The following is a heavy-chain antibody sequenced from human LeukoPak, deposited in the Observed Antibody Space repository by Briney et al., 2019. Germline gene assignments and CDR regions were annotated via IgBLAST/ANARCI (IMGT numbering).Heavy chain of an antibody. D-gene: IGHD2-15*01. CDR2: IIPISGTA. CDR1: GYTFTSYG. Sequence: SVKVSCKASGYTFTSYGISWVRQAPGQGLEWMGGIIPISGTANYAQKFQGRVTITADESTSTAYMELSSLRSEDTAVYYCARGSALLALSFDYWGQGTLVTVSS. V-gene: IGHV1-69*13. CDR3: ARGSALLALSFDY. J-gene: IGHJ4*02.